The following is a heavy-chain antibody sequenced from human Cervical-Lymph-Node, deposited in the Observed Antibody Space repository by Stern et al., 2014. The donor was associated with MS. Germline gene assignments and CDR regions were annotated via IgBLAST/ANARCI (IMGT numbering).Heavy chain of an antibody. CDR3: ARSAGYYSAMDV. D-gene: IGHD3-3*01. J-gene: IGHJ6*02. CDR1: GGTFSNSA. Sequence: QVQLGQSGAEVKKPGSSVKVSCKNSGGTFSNSAFSWIRQAPGQGLEWMGGIIPMFGTATYAQRFQGRVTITAHESTTTAYMELSSLRSEDTAVYFCARSAGYYSAMDVWGQGTTVTVSS. CDR2: IIPMFGTA. V-gene: IGHV1-69*01.